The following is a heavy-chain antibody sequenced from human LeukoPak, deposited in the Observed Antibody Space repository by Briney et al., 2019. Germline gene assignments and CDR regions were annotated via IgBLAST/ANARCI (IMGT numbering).Heavy chain of an antibody. CDR1: GFTFSSYG. D-gene: IGHD5-18*01. CDR2: IRYDGSNK. V-gene: IGHV3-30*02. CDR3: ANRGGWDTAMLNDY. J-gene: IGHJ4*02. Sequence: GGSLRLSCAASGFTFSSYGMHWVRQAPGKGLEWVAFIRYDGSNKYYADSVKGRFTIPRDNSKNTLYLQMNSLRAEDTAVYYCANRGGWDTAMLNDYWCQGTLVTVSS.